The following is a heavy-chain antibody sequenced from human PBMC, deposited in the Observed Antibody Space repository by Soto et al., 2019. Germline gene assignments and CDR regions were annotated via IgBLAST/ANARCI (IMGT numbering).Heavy chain of an antibody. CDR1: GYTFTRNG. J-gene: IGHJ6*02. V-gene: IGHV1-18*01. CDR3: VKDRDSNSWPSRDV. D-gene: IGHD3-22*01. CDR2: ISPKSGSI. Sequence: ASVKVSCKTSGYTFTRNGISWVREAPGQGLEWMGWISPKSGSIKYAQKFQGRVIMTTDTSTSTAYMELRSLRSDDTAVYYCVKDRDSNSWPSRDVWGPGTTVTVSS.